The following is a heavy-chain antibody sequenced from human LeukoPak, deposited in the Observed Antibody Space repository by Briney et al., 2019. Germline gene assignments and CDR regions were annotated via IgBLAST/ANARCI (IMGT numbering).Heavy chain of an antibody. Sequence: ETLSLTCAVYAGSFSGYYWSWVRQAPGKGLEWVSYISSSSSTIYYADSVKGRFTISRDNAKNSLYLQMNSLRDEDTAVYYCARGLRGPIAGGLYYYYYYGMDVWGQGTTVTVSS. J-gene: IGHJ6*02. CDR2: ISSSSSTI. D-gene: IGHD6-13*01. V-gene: IGHV3-48*02. CDR3: ARGLRGPIAGGLYYYYYYGMDV. CDR1: AGSFSGYY.